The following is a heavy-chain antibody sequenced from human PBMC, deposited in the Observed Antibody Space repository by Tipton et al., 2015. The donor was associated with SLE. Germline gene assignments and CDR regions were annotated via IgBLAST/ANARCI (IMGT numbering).Heavy chain of an antibody. Sequence: TLSLTCTVSGDSMNSGVYYWSWLRQPAGKGLEWIGRIFSSGNTIYNPSLKSRVTISEDTSKSQFSLRRSSVTAADTAVYYCAREGISYCGGDCHGSFDYWGQGSLVTVSS. CDR2: IFSSGNT. V-gene: IGHV4-61*02. CDR3: AREGISYCGGDCHGSFDY. J-gene: IGHJ4*02. D-gene: IGHD2-21*01. CDR1: GDSMNSGVYY.